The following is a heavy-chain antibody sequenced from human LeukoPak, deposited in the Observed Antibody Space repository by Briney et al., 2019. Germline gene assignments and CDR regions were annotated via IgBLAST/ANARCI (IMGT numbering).Heavy chain of an antibody. D-gene: IGHD6-19*01. CDR3: ATAAPKQWLAFAGG. Sequence: ASVKVSCKVSGYTLTGLSMHWVRQAPGKGLEWMGGFDPEDGETIYAQKFQGRVTMTEDTSTDTAYMELSSLRSEDTAVYYCATAAPKQWLAFAGGWGQGTLVTVSS. V-gene: IGHV1-24*01. CDR2: FDPEDGET. CDR1: GYTLTGLS. J-gene: IGHJ4*02.